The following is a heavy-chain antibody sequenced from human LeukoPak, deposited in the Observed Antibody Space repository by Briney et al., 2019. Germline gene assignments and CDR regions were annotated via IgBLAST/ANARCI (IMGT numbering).Heavy chain of an antibody. CDR1: GYTFTSYG. CDR2: ISAYNGNT. V-gene: IGHV1-18*01. D-gene: IGHD3-3*01. CDR3: ARDFYDFWSPGAFDI. Sequence: WASVKVSCKASGYTFTSYGISWVRQAPGQGLEWMGWISAYNGNTNYAQKLQGRVTMTTDTSTSTAYMELRSLRSDDTAVYYCARDFYDFWSPGAFDIWGQGTMVTVSS. J-gene: IGHJ3*02.